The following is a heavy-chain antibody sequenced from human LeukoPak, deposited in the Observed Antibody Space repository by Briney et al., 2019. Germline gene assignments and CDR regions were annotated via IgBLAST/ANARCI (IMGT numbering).Heavy chain of an antibody. CDR3: AKDRYGDYSFEH. CDR1: GFTFTGHA. D-gene: IGHD4-17*01. Sequence: GGSLRLSCAASGFTFTGHAMTWVRQAPGKGLEWVAVICGSGGTTYYADSVKGRFIISRDNSKNTLYLQMNSLTGADTALYYCAKDRYGDYSFEHWGQGALVAVSS. CDR2: ICGSGGTT. J-gene: IGHJ4*02. V-gene: IGHV3-23*01.